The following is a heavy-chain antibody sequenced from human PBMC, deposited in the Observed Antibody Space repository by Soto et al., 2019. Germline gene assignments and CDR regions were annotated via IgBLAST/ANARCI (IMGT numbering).Heavy chain of an antibody. V-gene: IGHV1-69*01. CDR2: IIPIFGTP. CDR3: ARDRDDYGSGNYYNRIDF. CDR1: GGIFSTYA. J-gene: IGHJ4*02. Sequence: PGGSLRLSCAASGGIFSTYAISWLRQAPGQGLEWMGGIIPIFGTPNYAQRFQGRVTITADESTSTAYMELSRLRSEDTAVYYCARDRDDYGSGNYYNRIDFWGQGTLVTVSS. D-gene: IGHD3-10*01.